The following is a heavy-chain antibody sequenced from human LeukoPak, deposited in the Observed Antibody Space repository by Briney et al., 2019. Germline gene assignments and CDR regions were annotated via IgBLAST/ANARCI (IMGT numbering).Heavy chain of an antibody. Sequence: GGSLRLSCAVSGFTVSSNYMSWVRQAPGKGLEWVSAISGSGGSTYYADSVKGRFTISRDNSKNTLYLQMNSLRPEDTAVYYCVRSYRDLTGYYNHFDYWGQGNLVTVSS. D-gene: IGHD3-9*01. V-gene: IGHV3-23*01. CDR2: ISGSGGST. CDR1: GFTVSSNY. J-gene: IGHJ4*02. CDR3: VRSYRDLTGYYNHFDY.